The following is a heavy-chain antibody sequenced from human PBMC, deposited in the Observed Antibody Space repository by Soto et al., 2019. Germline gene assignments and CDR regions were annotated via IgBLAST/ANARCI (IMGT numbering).Heavy chain of an antibody. V-gene: IGHV1-69*06. D-gene: IGHD2-15*01. CDR3: VRGPVVAATDPIPWFDP. CDR2: IIPIFGTA. J-gene: IGHJ5*02. Sequence: GASVKVSCKASGGTFSSYAISWVRQAPGQGLEWMGGIIPIFGTANYAQKFQGRVPITADKSTSTAYMELSSLRSEDTAVYYCVRGPVVAATDPIPWFDPWGQETLVTV. CDR1: GGTFSSYA.